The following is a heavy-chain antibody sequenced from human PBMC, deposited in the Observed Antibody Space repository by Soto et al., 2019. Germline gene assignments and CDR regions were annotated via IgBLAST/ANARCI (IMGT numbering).Heavy chain of an antibody. J-gene: IGHJ4*02. CDR1: GASISCYH. Sequence: PSETLSPTSTVSGASISCYHWGWIRPPPGKGLEWIGYLYYTGSTHYNPSLKSRVTMSVDTSKNQFSLKLNSVTAADTAVYYCARGFAIGWYTYFFDLWGQG. D-gene: IGHD6-19*01. V-gene: IGHV4-59*08. CDR2: LYYTGST. CDR3: ARGFAIGWYTYFFDL.